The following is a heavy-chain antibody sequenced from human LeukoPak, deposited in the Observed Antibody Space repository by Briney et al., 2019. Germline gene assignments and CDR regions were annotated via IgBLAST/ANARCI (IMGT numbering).Heavy chain of an antibody. Sequence: ASVKVSCKASGYTFTSYGISWVRQAPGQGLEWMGWINPNSGGTNYAQKFQGRVTMTRDTSISTAYMELSRLRSDDTAVYYCARDQGSGWYGFDYWGQGTLVTVSS. CDR1: GYTFTSYG. V-gene: IGHV1-2*02. CDR2: INPNSGGT. CDR3: ARDQGSGWYGFDY. D-gene: IGHD6-19*01. J-gene: IGHJ4*02.